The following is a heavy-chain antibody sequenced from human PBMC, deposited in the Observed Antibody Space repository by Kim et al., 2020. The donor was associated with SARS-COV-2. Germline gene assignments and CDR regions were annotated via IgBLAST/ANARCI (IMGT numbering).Heavy chain of an antibody. CDR3: TRASTVTKSRGYYYYGMEV. Sequence: GGSLRLSCAASGFTFSGSAMHWVRQASGKGLEWVGRIRSKANSYATAYAASVKGRFTISRDDSKNTAYLQMNSLKTEDTAVYYCTRASTVTKSRGYYYYGMEVWGQGTTVTVSS. D-gene: IGHD4-17*01. CDR2: IRSKANSYAT. V-gene: IGHV3-73*01. CDR1: GFTFSGSA. J-gene: IGHJ6*02.